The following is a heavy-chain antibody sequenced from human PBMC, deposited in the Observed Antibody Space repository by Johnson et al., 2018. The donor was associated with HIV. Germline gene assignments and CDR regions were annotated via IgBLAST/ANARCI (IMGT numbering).Heavy chain of an antibody. CDR2: IKQDGSDK. J-gene: IGHJ3*02. Sequence: EVQLVESGGGLVQPGGSLRLSCVVSGFTFSDYWMTWVRQAPGKGLEWVANIKQDGSDKYYVHSVKGRFSISRDNAKNSLYLQMNSLRAEDTAVYYCAIGRGEFPRHAFDIWGQGTMVTVSS. CDR1: GFTFSDYW. CDR3: AIGRGEFPRHAFDI. D-gene: IGHD3-10*01. V-gene: IGHV3-7*02.